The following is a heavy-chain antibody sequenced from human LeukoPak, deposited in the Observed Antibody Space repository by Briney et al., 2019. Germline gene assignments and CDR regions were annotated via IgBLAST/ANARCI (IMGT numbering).Heavy chain of an antibody. V-gene: IGHV3-23*01. Sequence: GGSLRLSCAASGFTFSSYAMGWVRQAPGKGLEWVSAITASGGNTYYADSVKGRFTISRDNSKNTLYLQMNSLRAEDTAVYYCAKALIAARLISLPGDYWGQGTLVTVSS. D-gene: IGHD6-6*01. J-gene: IGHJ4*02. CDR1: GFTFSSYA. CDR3: AKALIAARLISLPGDY. CDR2: ITASGGNT.